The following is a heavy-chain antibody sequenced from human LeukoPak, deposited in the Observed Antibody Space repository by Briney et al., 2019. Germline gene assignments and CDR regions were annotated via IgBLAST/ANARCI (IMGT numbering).Heavy chain of an antibody. Sequence: PGGSLRLSCAASGFAFSSYAVAWVRQAPGKGLEWVSVIGSSGASTYFPDSVRGRFTISRDNSKNTVSLQMNSLRAEDTAVYYCAKLPTMTTVSRFDYWGQGTLVTVSS. J-gene: IGHJ4*02. CDR1: GFAFSSYA. CDR2: IGSSGAST. V-gene: IGHV3-23*01. D-gene: IGHD4-11*01. CDR3: AKLPTMTTVSRFDY.